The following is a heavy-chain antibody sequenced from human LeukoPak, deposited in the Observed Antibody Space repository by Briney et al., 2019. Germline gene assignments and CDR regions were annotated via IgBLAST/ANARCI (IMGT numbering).Heavy chain of an antibody. V-gene: IGHV3-30*02. J-gene: IGHJ4*02. Sequence: GGSLRLSCVASGITFRSSSMHWVRQAPGKGLEWLAFIRFDGSTKYYADSVKGRFTVSRDNSKSTLYLQMNSLRAEDTAVYYCAQPDFWGQGNLVTVSS. CDR3: AQPDF. CDR2: IRFDGSTK. CDR1: GITFRSSS.